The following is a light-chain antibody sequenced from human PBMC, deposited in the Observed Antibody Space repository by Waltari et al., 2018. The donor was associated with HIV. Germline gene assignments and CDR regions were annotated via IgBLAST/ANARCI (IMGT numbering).Light chain of an antibody. Sequence: QSALTQPRSVSGSPGQSVTISCTGTSSDVGGYNYVSWYQQHPGKATKLMIYDVSKRPSGVPDRFSGSKSGNTASLTISGLQAEDEADYYCCSYAGSHWVFGGGTKLTVL. V-gene: IGLV2-11*01. CDR3: CSYAGSHWV. CDR1: SSDVGGYNY. CDR2: DVS. J-gene: IGLJ3*02.